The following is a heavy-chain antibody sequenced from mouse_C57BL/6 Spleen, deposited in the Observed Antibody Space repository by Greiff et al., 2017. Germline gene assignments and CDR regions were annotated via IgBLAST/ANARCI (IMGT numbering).Heavy chain of an antibody. J-gene: IGHJ1*03. V-gene: IGHV5-4*03. CDR1: GFTFSSYA. CDR3: ARGYYGSSGYFDV. D-gene: IGHD1-1*01. Sequence: EVKLVESGGGLVKPGGSLKLSCAASGFTFSSYAMSWVRQTPEKRLEWVATISDGGSYTYYPDNVKGRFTSSRDNAKNNLYLQMSHLKSEDTAMYYCARGYYGSSGYFDVWGTGTTVTVSS. CDR2: ISDGGSYT.